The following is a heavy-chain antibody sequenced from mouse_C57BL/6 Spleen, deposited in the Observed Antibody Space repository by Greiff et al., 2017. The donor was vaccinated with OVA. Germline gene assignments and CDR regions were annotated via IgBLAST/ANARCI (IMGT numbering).Heavy chain of an antibody. V-gene: IGHV5-6*01. CDR1: GFTFSSYG. Sequence: EVKVVESGGDLVKPGGSLKLSCAASGFTFSSYGMSWVRQTPDKRLEWVATISSGGSVIYYPDSVKGRFTISRDNAKNTLDVQVSSLKSEDTAMYYCARQRDSTYYAMDYWGQGTSVTVSS. CDR3: ARQRDSTYYAMDY. D-gene: IGHD2-5*01. J-gene: IGHJ4*01. CDR2: ISSGGSVI.